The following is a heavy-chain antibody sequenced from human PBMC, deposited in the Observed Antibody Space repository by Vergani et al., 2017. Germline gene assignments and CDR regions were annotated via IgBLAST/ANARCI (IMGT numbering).Heavy chain of an antibody. Sequence: QVQLVQSGAEVKKPGSSVKVSCKASGGTFSSYAISWVRQAPGQGLEWMGGIIPIFGTANYAQKFQGRVTLTADESTSTAYMELSSLRSEDTAVYYCASFPRAGPLEWLSSWGQGTLVTVSS. CDR3: ASFPRAGPLEWLSS. CDR1: GGTFSSYA. V-gene: IGHV1-69*01. CDR2: IIPIFGTA. D-gene: IGHD3-3*01. J-gene: IGHJ4*02.